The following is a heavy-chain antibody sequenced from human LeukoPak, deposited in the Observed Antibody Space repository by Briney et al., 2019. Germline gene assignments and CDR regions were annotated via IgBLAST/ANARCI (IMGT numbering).Heavy chain of an antibody. CDR1: GYTFTSYG. CDR3: ARAYVVVVAATPDWFDP. V-gene: IGHV1-18*01. CDR2: ISAYNGNT. D-gene: IGHD2-15*01. Sequence: ASVKVSCKASGYTFTSYGISWVRQAPGQGLEWMRWISAYNGNTNYAQKLQGRVTMTTDTSTSTAYMELSSLRSEDTAVYYCARAYVVVVAATPDWFDPWGQGTLVTVSS. J-gene: IGHJ5*02.